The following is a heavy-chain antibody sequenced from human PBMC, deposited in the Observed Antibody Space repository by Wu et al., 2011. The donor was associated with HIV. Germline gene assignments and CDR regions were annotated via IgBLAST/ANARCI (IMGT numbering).Heavy chain of an antibody. J-gene: IGHJ1*01. CDR1: GYTFSKYY. CDR2: INPTSGST. V-gene: IGHV1-46*04. Sequence: QVQLVQSGAEVRKPEASVKVSCKASGYTFSKYYMHWVRQAPGQGLEWMGMINPTSGSTSYAQKLQGRVTMTRDTSTSIVYMELTSLRSEDTAVYYCAREGSGSSAEYFQHWGQGTLVTVSP. CDR3: AREGSGSSAEYFQH. D-gene: IGHD3-10*01.